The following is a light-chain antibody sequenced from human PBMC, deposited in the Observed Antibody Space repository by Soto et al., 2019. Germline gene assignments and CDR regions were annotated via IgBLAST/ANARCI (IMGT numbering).Light chain of an antibody. Sequence: QSVLTQPASVSGSHGQSITISCTGTSSDVGGYNYVSWYQHHPGKAPKLIIFDVSNRPSGVSNPFSGSKSGNTASLTISALQPEDEADYYCSSYTTSNTRQIVFGTGTKVTVL. V-gene: IGLV2-14*03. J-gene: IGLJ1*01. CDR3: SSYTTSNTRQIV. CDR1: SSDVGGYNY. CDR2: DVS.